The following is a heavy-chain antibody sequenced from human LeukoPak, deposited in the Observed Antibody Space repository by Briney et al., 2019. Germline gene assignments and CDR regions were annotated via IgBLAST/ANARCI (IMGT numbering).Heavy chain of an antibody. CDR2: LKFDGSSE. CDR3: ARESNRLQPGAFDI. CDR1: VFTFRTSG. V-gene: IGHV3-30*02. D-gene: IGHD4-11*01. Sequence: GGSLRLSCASSVFTFRTSGMHGVRQAPGKGRGWVAFLKFDGSSEYYADSVKGRFTVSRDNSGNTLFLQVNSLRADDTTVYYCARESNRLQPGAFDIWGQGTMVTVSS. J-gene: IGHJ3*02.